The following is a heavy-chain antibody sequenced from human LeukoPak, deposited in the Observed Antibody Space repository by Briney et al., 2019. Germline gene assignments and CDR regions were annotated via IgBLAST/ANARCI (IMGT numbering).Heavy chain of an antibody. V-gene: IGHV4-31*03. CDR2: IYYSGST. J-gene: IGHJ3*02. Sequence: PSETLSLTCTVSGGSISSGGYYWSWIRQHPGEGLEWIGYIYYSGSTYYNPSLKSRVTISVDTSKNQFSLKLSSVTAADTAVYYCARVQMSRGALDIWGQGTMVTVSS. CDR3: ARVQMSRGALDI. CDR1: GGSISSGGYY. D-gene: IGHD5-24*01.